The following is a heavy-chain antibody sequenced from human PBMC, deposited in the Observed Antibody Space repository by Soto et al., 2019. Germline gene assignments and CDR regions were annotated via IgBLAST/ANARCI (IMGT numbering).Heavy chain of an antibody. V-gene: IGHV3-30*18. CDR2: ISYDGSNK. CDR1: GFTFSSYG. Sequence: QVQLVESGGGVVQPGRSLRLSCAASGFTFSSYGMHWVRQAPGKGLEWVAVISYDGSNKYYADSVKGRFTISRDNSKNTLYLQMNSLRAEDTAVYYCAKGVVLAATYFQHWGQGTLVTVSS. D-gene: IGHD2-15*01. J-gene: IGHJ1*01. CDR3: AKGVVLAATYFQH.